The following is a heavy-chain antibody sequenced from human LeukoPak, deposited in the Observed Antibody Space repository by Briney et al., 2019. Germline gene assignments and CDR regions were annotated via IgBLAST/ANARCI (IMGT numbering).Heavy chain of an antibody. J-gene: IGHJ6*03. V-gene: IGHV4-59*01. Sequence: SETLSLTCTVSGGSISSYYWSWIRQPPGKGLEWIGYIYYSGSTNYNPSLKSRVTISVDTSKNQFSLKLSSVTAADTAVYYCGRESSSSSLGYYYYYYMDVWGKGTTVTVSS. D-gene: IGHD6-13*01. CDR1: GGSISSYY. CDR3: GRESSSSSLGYYYYYYMDV. CDR2: IYYSGST.